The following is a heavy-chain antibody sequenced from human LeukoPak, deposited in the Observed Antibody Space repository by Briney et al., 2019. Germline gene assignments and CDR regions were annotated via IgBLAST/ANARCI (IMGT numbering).Heavy chain of an antibody. CDR3: ARERSPKYFNL. V-gene: IGHV3-48*01. Sequence: GGSLRLSCAASGFTFSSYSMNWVRQAPGKGLEWVSYISSSSSTIYYADSVKGRFTISRDNAENSLYLQMNSLRAEDTAVYYCARERSPKYFNLWGRGTLVTVSS. CDR2: ISSSSSTI. D-gene: IGHD3-3*01. CDR1: GFTFSSYS. J-gene: IGHJ2*01.